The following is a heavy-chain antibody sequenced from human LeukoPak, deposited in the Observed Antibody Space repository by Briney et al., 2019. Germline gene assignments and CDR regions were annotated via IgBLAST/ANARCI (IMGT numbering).Heavy chain of an antibody. D-gene: IGHD3-22*01. CDR2: IQQDGSEK. Sequence: GGSLRLSCAASGFTFSNYWMSWVRQAPGKGLEWVANIQQDGSEKYYVDSVKGRFTISRDNAKNSLYPQMNSLRAEDTAVYYCARDPNPDSSGYYSWGQGTLVTVSS. CDR3: ARDPNPDSSGYYS. CDR1: GFTFSNYW. J-gene: IGHJ4*02. V-gene: IGHV3-7*01.